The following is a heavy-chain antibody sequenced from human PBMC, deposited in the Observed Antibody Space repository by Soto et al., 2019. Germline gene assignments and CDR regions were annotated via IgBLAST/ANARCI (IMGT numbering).Heavy chain of an antibody. CDR2: IIPIFGTA. J-gene: IGHJ6*02. Sequence: SVKVSCKASGGTFSSYAISWVRQAPGQGLEWMGGIIPIFGTANYAQKFQGRVTITADESTSTAYMELSSLRSEDMAVYYCAMFGESLKYYYYGMDVWGQGTTVTVSS. CDR3: AMFGESLKYYYYGMDV. D-gene: IGHD3-10*02. CDR1: GGTFSSYA. V-gene: IGHV1-69*13.